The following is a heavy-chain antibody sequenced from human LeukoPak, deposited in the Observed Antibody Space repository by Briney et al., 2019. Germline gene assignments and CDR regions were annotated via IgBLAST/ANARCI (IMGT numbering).Heavy chain of an antibody. Sequence: GGSLRLSCAASGFTFSDYSMNWVRQTPGKGLEWISFIGGGGTNMYYADSVEGRFTISRDNAKNSLYLQMNSLRAEDTAVYYCAELGITMIGGVWGKGTTVTISS. D-gene: IGHD3-10*02. CDR3: AELGITMIGGV. CDR2: IGGGGTNM. J-gene: IGHJ6*04. V-gene: IGHV3-48*01. CDR1: GFTFSDYS.